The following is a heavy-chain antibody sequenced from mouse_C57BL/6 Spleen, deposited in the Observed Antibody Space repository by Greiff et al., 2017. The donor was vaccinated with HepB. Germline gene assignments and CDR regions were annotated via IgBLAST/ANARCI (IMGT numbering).Heavy chain of an antibody. CDR3: ARDRWLLPYFDV. CDR2: ISDGGSYT. D-gene: IGHD2-3*01. CDR1: GFTFSSYA. V-gene: IGHV5-4*01. J-gene: IGHJ1*03. Sequence: EVKVVESGGGLVKPGGSLKLSCAASGFTFSSYAMSWVRQTPEKRLEWVATISDGGSYTYYPDNVKGRFTISRDNAKNNLYLQMSHLKSEDTAMYYCARDRWLLPYFDVWGTGTTVTVSS.